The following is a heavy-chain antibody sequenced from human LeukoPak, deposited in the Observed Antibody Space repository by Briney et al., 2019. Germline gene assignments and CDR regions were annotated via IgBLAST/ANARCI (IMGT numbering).Heavy chain of an antibody. CDR3: ATLVIAVAGGFGDY. D-gene: IGHD6-19*01. CDR1: GYTFTGYY. Sequence: ASVKVSCKASGYTFTGYYMHWVRQAPGQGLEWMGWINPNSGGTNYAQKFQGRVTMTRDTSISTGYMELSRLRSDDTAVYYCATLVIAVAGGFGDYWGQGALVTVSS. CDR2: INPNSGGT. V-gene: IGHV1-2*02. J-gene: IGHJ4*02.